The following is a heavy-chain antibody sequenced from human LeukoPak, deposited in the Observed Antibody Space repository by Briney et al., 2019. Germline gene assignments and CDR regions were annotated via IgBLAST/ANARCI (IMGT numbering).Heavy chain of an antibody. CDR3: TRGGATSSWYWFF. Sequence: GGSLRLSCAASGFTFSSHWMTWVRQAPGKGPEWVASINKDGSEQYYVDSVKGRFTISRDNAKNSLSLQVSSLRAEDTAVYYCTRGGATSSWYWFFWGQGTLVAVSS. CDR1: GFTFSSHW. D-gene: IGHD6-13*01. CDR2: INKDGSEQ. V-gene: IGHV3-7*01. J-gene: IGHJ4*02.